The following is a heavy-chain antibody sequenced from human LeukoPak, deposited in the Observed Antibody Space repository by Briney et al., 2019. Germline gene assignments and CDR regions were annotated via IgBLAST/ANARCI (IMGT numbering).Heavy chain of an antibody. CDR2: MNLNSGNT. CDR3: ARGGSCSSTSCYEDYYYYMDV. J-gene: IGHJ6*03. Sequence: ASVKVSRKASGYTFTSYDINWVRQATGQGLEWMGWMNLNSGNTGYAQKFQGRVTMTRNTSISTAYMELSSLRSEDTAVYYCARGGSCSSTSCYEDYYYYMDVWGKGTTVTVSS. D-gene: IGHD2-2*01. V-gene: IGHV1-8*01. CDR1: GYTFTSYD.